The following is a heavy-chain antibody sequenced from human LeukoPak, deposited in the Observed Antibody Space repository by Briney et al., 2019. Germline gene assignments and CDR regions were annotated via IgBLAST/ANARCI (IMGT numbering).Heavy chain of an antibody. Sequence: PGGSLRLSCAASGFTFSSYWMHWVRQAPGKGLVWVSRINTDGSSTSYADSVKGRFTISRDNAKNTLYLQMNSLRAEDTAVYYCARGIGYCSSTSCYQAYWGQGTLVTVSS. CDR3: ARGIGYCSSTSCYQAY. J-gene: IGHJ4*02. D-gene: IGHD2-2*01. CDR2: INTDGSST. CDR1: GFTFSSYW. V-gene: IGHV3-74*01.